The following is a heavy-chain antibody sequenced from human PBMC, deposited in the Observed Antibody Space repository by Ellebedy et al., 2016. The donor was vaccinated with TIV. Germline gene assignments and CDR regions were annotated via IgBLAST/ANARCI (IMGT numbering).Heavy chain of an antibody. D-gene: IGHD3-10*01. CDR2: IYSGGST. CDR3: AREGYYYGSGSYHVDY. V-gene: IGHV3-66*01. J-gene: IGHJ4*02. Sequence: GESLKISCAASGFTVSSNYMSWVRQAPGTGLEWVSVIYSGGSTYYADSVKGRFTISRDNSKNTLYLQMNSLRAEDTAVYYCAREGYYYGSGSYHVDYWGQGTLVTVSS. CDR1: GFTVSSNY.